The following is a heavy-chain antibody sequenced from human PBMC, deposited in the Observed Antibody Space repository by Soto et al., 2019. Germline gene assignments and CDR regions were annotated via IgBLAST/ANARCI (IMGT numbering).Heavy chain of an antibody. CDR2: IYYSGST. CDR3: ARDVGYDWYYYGMDV. D-gene: IGHD3-16*01. Sequence: PAETLFLTCTFSCGAVSRYYWSCVRQAPGKGLEWIGYIYYSGSTNYNPSLKSRVTISVDTSKNQFSLKLSSVTAADTAVYYCARDVGYDWYYYGMDVWGQGTTVTVSS. J-gene: IGHJ6*02. CDR1: CGAVSRYY. V-gene: IGHV4-59*02.